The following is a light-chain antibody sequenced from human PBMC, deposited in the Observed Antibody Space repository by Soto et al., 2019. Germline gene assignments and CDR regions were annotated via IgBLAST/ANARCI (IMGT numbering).Light chain of an antibody. CDR1: SGDIGSYNR. CDR3: SSYTNINTRACV. J-gene: IGLJ1*01. Sequence: QSVLTQPASVSRSPGQSLTISCTGTSGDIGSYNRVSWYQQHPGKAPKLIIYEVTDRPSGVSNRFSGSKSGNTASLTISGLQAEDEAEYYCSSYTNINTRACVFGTGTKLTVL. CDR2: EVT. V-gene: IGLV2-14*01.